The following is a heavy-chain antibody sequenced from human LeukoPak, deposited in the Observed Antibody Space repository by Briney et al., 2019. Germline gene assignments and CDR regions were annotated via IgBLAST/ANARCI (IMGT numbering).Heavy chain of an antibody. V-gene: IGHV3-7*03. CDR1: EFNFGNYW. D-gene: IGHD5-12*01. Sequence: GGSLRLSCVVSEFNFGNYWMSWVRQTPGKGLEWVANIKQDGSDRYYVDSVKGRFIISRDNAKNSLYLQMNSLRDEDTAVYYCARDSVAHGGYWGQGTPVIVSS. J-gene: IGHJ4*02. CDR2: IKQDGSDR. CDR3: ARDSVAHGGY.